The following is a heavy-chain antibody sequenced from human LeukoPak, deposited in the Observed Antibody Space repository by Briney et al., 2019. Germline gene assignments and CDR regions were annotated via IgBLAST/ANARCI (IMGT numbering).Heavy chain of an antibody. D-gene: IGHD2-21*02. CDR1: GYTFTGYY. V-gene: IGHV1-2*02. J-gene: IGHJ3*02. CDR3: ARVGYCGGDCYFWGNAFDI. Sequence: ASVKVSCKASGYTFTGYYMHWVRQALGQGLEWMGWINPNSGGTNYAQNFQGRVTMTRDTSISTAYMELSSLRSDDTAVYYCARVGYCGGDCYFWGNAFDIWGQGTMVTVSS. CDR2: INPNSGGT.